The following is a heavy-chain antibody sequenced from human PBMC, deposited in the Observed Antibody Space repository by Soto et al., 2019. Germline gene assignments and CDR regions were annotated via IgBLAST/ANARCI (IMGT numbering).Heavy chain of an antibody. CDR3: AKDRPIYYDSSGYYSFGY. Sequence: GGSLRLSCAASGFTFSSYAMSWVRQAPGKGLEWVSVISGSGGSTYYADSVKGRFTISRDNSKNTLYLQMNSLRAEDTAVYYCAKDRPIYYDSSGYYSFGYWGQGTVVTVSS. CDR2: ISGSGGST. J-gene: IGHJ4*03. CDR1: GFTFSSYA. V-gene: IGHV3-23*01. D-gene: IGHD3-22*01.